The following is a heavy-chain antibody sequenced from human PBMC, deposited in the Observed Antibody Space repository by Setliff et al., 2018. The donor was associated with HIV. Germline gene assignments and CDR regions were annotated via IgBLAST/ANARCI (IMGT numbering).Heavy chain of an antibody. CDR2: INGDESRT. V-gene: IGHV3-74*01. CDR1: GFTFSSYW. D-gene: IGHD6-13*01. J-gene: IGHJ4*02. Sequence: GGSLRLSCAASGFTFSSYWMHWVRQVPGKGLMWVSRINGDESRTDYADSVKGRFTISRDNAKNTLYLQMNSLRDEDTAVYHCARVRYMAAAALFDYWGQGTLVTVSS. CDR3: ARVRYMAAAALFDY.